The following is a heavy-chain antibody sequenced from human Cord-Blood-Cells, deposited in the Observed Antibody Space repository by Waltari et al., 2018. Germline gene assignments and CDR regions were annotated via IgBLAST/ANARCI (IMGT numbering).Heavy chain of an antibody. J-gene: IGHJ4*02. CDR1: GYTSHCYY. V-gene: IGHV1-2*02. D-gene: IGHD7-27*01. Sequence: HVQLEPAGALVAQPGAPVRASSGSSGYTSHCYYMPWVRQAPGQGLEWMGWSNPNSVGTNYAQKFQGRVTMSRDTSISTAYMELSRLRSDDTAVYYCARGGTGDFDYWGQGTLVTVSS. CDR3: ARGGTGDFDY. CDR2: SNPNSVGT.